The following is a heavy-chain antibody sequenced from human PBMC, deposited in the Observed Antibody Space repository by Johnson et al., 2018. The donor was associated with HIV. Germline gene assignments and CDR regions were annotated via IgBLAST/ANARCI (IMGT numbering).Heavy chain of an antibody. CDR1: GFTFSSNY. Sequence: VQLVESGGGLVQPGGSLRLSCAASGFTFSSNYMSWVRQAPGKGLEWVSVIYSGGSTFYADSVKGRFTISRDNSKNTLYLQMNSLRAEDTAVYYCAKFVGAGSYDAFDIWGQGTMVTVSS. J-gene: IGHJ3*02. V-gene: IGHV3-66*02. CDR3: AKFVGAGSYDAFDI. D-gene: IGHD1-26*01. CDR2: IYSGGST.